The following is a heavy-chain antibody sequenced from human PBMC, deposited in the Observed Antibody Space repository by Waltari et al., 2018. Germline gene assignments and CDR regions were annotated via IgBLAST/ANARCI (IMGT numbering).Heavy chain of an antibody. CDR1: GFTFRSYA. Sequence: EVQLLESGGGLVQPGGSLRLSCAASGFTFRSYAMSWVRKAPGKGLEWVSSISGSGASIYYADSVKGRFTISRDNSKNTLYLQMSSLRAEDTAVYYCAEAGLYVRDYYYDYSMGVWGQGTTVTVSS. J-gene: IGHJ6*02. CDR3: AEAGLYVRDYYYDYSMGV. D-gene: IGHD3-16*01. CDR2: ISGSGASI. V-gene: IGHV3-23*01.